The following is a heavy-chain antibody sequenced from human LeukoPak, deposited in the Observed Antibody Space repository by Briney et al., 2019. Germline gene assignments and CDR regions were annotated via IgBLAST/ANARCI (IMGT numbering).Heavy chain of an antibody. CDR2: INYSGSA. V-gene: IGHV4-34*01. D-gene: IGHD6-19*01. CDR1: GGSFSGYY. CDR3: ARRQEWLVGSHFDS. Sequence: SETLSLTCAVYGGSFSGYYWGWIRQPPGKGLEWIGNINYSGSAYYNPSLKSRVTISVDTSRNQFSLKLSSVTAADTAVYYCARRQEWLVGSHFDSWGQGTLVTVSS. J-gene: IGHJ4*02.